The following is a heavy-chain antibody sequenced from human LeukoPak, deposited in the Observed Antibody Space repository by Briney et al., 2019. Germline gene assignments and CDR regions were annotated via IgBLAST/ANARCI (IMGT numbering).Heavy chain of an antibody. CDR3: ARLRSGFHHYYYMDV. D-gene: IGHD1-14*01. Sequence: SETLSLTCTVSGGSISGYYWSWIRQPPGKGLEWIGYIYYSGSTNYNPSLKSRVTISVDTSKNQFSLKLSSVTAADTAVYYCARLRSGFHHYYYMDVWGKGTTVTVSS. V-gene: IGHV4-59*01. J-gene: IGHJ6*03. CDR1: GGSISGYY. CDR2: IYYSGST.